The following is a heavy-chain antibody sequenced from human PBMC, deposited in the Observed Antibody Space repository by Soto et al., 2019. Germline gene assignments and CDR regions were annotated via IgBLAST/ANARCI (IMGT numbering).Heavy chain of an antibody. Sequence: WGSLRLSCAASGFTFSSYAMSWVRQAPGKGLEWVSAISGSGGSTYYADSVKGRFTISRDNSKNTLYLQMNSLRAEDTAIYYCAKGLGGYCSGGSCYRDAFDIWGQGTMVTVSS. D-gene: IGHD2-15*01. V-gene: IGHV3-23*01. J-gene: IGHJ3*02. CDR3: AKGLGGYCSGGSCYRDAFDI. CDR1: GFTFSSYA. CDR2: ISGSGGST.